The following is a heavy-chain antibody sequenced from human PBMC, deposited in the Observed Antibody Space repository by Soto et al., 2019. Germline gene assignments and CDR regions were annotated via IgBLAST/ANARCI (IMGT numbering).Heavy chain of an antibody. Sequence: PGGSLRLSCAASGFTFSSYAMSWVRQAPGKGLEWVSAISGSGGSTYYADSVKGRFTISRDNSKNTLYLQMNSLRAEDTAVYYCAKSGLGGNSYGMDVWGQGTTVTAP. CDR1: GFTFSSYA. V-gene: IGHV3-23*01. CDR2: ISGSGGST. CDR3: AKSGLGGNSYGMDV. D-gene: IGHD2-15*01. J-gene: IGHJ6*02.